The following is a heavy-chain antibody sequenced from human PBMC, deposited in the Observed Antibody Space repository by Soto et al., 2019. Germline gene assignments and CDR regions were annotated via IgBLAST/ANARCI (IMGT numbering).Heavy chain of an antibody. V-gene: IGHV3-73*01. CDR2: IRSKGNNYAT. Sequence: EVQLGESGGGLVQPGGSLKLSCAASGFTFSGSAMHWVRQASGKGLVWVGRIRSKGNNYATAYGASLKGRFTISRDDSKNTAYLQMNSLNTEDTAVYYCSRQASDFWSGKPQYYMDVWGKVTTVTVSS. CDR1: GFTFSGSA. J-gene: IGHJ6*03. D-gene: IGHD3-3*01. CDR3: SRQASDFWSGKPQYYMDV.